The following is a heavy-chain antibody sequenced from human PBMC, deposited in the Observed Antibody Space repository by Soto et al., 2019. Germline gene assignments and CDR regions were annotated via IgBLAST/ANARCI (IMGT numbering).Heavy chain of an antibody. CDR3: AKDLAAVTTYYCYGMDV. V-gene: IGHV3-9*01. J-gene: IGHJ6*02. CDR2: ISWNSGSI. CDR1: GFTFDDYA. D-gene: IGHD4-4*01. Sequence: EVQLVESGGGLVQPGRSLRLSCAASGFTFDDYAMHWVRQAPGKGLEWVSGISWNSGSIGYADSVKGRFTISRDNAQNSLYLQMNSLRAEDTALYYCAKDLAAVTTYYCYGMDVWGQGTTVTVSS.